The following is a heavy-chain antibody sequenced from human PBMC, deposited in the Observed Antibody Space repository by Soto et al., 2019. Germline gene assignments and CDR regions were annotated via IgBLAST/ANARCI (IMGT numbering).Heavy chain of an antibody. J-gene: IGHJ4*02. CDR2: IFDSGYT. V-gene: IGHV4-59*08. CDR3: ARGAYESSGYYPR. CDR1: GGSIIGYY. Sequence: SETLSLTGTGSGGSIIGYYWSWIRQPPGKGLEWLGYIFDSGYTNYNPSLKSRVTISVDTSKNQFSLKLSSVTAADTAVYYCARGAYESSGYYPRWGQGTLVTVSS. D-gene: IGHD3-22*01.